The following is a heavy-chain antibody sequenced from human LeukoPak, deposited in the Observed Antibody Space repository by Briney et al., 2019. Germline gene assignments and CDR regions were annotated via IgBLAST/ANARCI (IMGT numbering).Heavy chain of an antibody. D-gene: IGHD6-19*01. J-gene: IGHJ4*02. CDR3: AKGRPIAVAGYFDY. V-gene: IGHV3-30*18. Sequence: GGSLRLSCAASGFTFSSYGMHWVRQAPGKGLEWVAVISYDGSNKYYADSVKGRFTISRDNSKNTLYLQVNSLRAEDTAVYYCAKGRPIAVAGYFDYWGQGTLVTVSS. CDR2: ISYDGSNK. CDR1: GFTFSSYG.